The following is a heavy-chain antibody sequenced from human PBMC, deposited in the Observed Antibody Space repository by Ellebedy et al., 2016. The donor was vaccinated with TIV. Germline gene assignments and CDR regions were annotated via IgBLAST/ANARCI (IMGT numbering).Heavy chain of an antibody. CDR1: GFTFRSYG. V-gene: IGHV3-21*01. CDR2: ISSGSGNI. Sequence: PGGSLRLSCAASGFTFRSYGMSWVRQAPGKGLEWVSYISSGSGNIFYADSVKGRFTTSRDNAKDSLSLQMTSLRTEATAVYYGVRDAGYGDFVNWFDPWGQGTLVTVSS. CDR3: VRDAGYGDFVNWFDP. J-gene: IGHJ5*02. D-gene: IGHD4-17*01.